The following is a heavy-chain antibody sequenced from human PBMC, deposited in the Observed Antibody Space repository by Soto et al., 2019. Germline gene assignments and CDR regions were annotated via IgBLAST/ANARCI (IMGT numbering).Heavy chain of an antibody. Sequence: QVQLVQSGAEVKKPGASVKVSCKASGYTFTSYAINWVQQAPGQGLEWMGWISSYNGNTNYAQKFRGTVTMTTDTSTSTAYMELRSLRSDDTAVYYCARIRGDGYNPDYWGQGTLVTVSS. V-gene: IGHV1-18*01. D-gene: IGHD5-12*01. CDR2: ISSYNGNT. CDR1: GYTFTSYA. J-gene: IGHJ4*02. CDR3: ARIRGDGYNPDY.